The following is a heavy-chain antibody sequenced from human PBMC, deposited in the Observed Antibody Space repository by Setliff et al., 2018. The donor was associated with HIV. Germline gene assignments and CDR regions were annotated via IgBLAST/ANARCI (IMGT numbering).Heavy chain of an antibody. CDR2: TYSSGST. Sequence: LSLTCTVSGGSISSDTYHYSWIRQPAGKGLEWIGQTYSSGSTKCNPSLKSRVTISVDTSKNQFSLTLSSVTAADTAMYYCATYAGNGGGKGYWGQGTLVTVPQ. D-gene: IGHD2-21*01. CDR1: GGSISSDTYH. V-gene: IGHV4-61*09. CDR3: ATYAGNGGGKGY. J-gene: IGHJ4*02.